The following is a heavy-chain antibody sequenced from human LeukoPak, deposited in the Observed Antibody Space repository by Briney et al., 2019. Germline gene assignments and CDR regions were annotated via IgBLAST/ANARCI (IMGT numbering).Heavy chain of an antibody. CDR1: GGSISSYY. D-gene: IGHD1-14*01. J-gene: IGHJ3*02. Sequence: SETLSLTCSVSGGSISSYYWSCIRQTPGKGLEWIGYIYYSGSTNYNPSLKSRVTISIDTTKNQLSLKLSSVTAADAAVYYCARTNLIDERAFDIWGQGTMVTVSS. CDR2: IYYSGST. V-gene: IGHV4-59*01. CDR3: ARTNLIDERAFDI.